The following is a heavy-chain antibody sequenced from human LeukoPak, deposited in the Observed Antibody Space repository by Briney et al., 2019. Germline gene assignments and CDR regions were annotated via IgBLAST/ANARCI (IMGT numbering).Heavy chain of an antibody. Sequence: SETLSLTCTVSGGSISSYYWSWIRQPPGKGLEWIGYIYYSGSTNYNPSLKSRVTISVDTSKNQFSLKLSSVTAADTAVYYCVRAGGQWELPTHFDYWGQGTLVTVSS. J-gene: IGHJ4*02. CDR2: IYYSGST. CDR1: GGSISSYY. V-gene: IGHV4-59*01. D-gene: IGHD1-26*01. CDR3: VRAGGQWELPTHFDY.